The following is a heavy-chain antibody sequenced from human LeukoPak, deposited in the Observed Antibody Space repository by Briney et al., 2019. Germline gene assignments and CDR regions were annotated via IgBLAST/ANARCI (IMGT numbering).Heavy chain of an antibody. CDR1: GYTFTAYY. Sequence: ASVKVSCKASGYTFTAYYMHWVRQAPGQGLEWMGWINPNSGGTNYAQKFQGRVTMTRDTSTTTLYMELSSLRSDDTAVYYCARDRSSSMVVTALWGFDYWGQGTLVTVSS. D-gene: IGHD2-21*02. V-gene: IGHV1-2*02. CDR2: INPNSGGT. J-gene: IGHJ4*02. CDR3: ARDRSSSMVVTALWGFDY.